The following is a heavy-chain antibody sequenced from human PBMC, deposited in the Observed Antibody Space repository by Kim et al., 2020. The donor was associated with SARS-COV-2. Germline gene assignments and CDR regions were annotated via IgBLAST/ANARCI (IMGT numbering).Heavy chain of an antibody. CDR1: GFTFSSYA. J-gene: IGHJ6*02. V-gene: IGHV3-23*01. CDR2: IGGSGYST. CDR3: AKDLKPHSGGTIFGVVIRRNYYGMDV. D-gene: IGHD3-3*01. Sequence: GGSLRLSCAASGFTFSSYAMSWVRQAPGKGLESVSAIGGSGYSTYYADSVKGRFTISRDNSKNTLYLQMNSLRAEDTALYYCAKDLKPHSGGTIFGVVIRRNYYGMDVWGQGTTVTVSS.